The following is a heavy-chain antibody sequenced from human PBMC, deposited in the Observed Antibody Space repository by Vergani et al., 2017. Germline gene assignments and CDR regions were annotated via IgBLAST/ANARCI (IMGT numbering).Heavy chain of an antibody. CDR2: IYTSGST. D-gene: IGHD6-6*01. CDR3: GRDRLYYYYMDV. V-gene: IGHV4-4*07. CDR1: GGSISSYY. J-gene: IGHJ6*03. Sequence: QVQLQESGPGLVKPSETLSLTCTVSGGSISSYYWSWIRQPAGKGLGGIGRIYTSGSTNYNPTLKSRVTMSVDTSKNQFSLKLGSVTAADTAVYYCGRDRLYYYYMDVWGTXP.